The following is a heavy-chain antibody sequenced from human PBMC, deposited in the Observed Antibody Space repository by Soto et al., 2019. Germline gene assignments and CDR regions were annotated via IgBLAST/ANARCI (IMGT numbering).Heavy chain of an antibody. Sequence: VQLVESGGDLVQPGGSLRLSCAASGFTFSSYEMNWVRQAPGKGLEWVSYISSTGTSMDYADSVKGRFTISRDNAKSSLFLQLNSLRDEDTAVYYCARETHFIDYWGQGTLVSVSA. J-gene: IGHJ4*02. CDR2: ISSTGTSM. CDR3: ARETHFIDY. CDR1: GFTFSSYE. V-gene: IGHV3-48*03.